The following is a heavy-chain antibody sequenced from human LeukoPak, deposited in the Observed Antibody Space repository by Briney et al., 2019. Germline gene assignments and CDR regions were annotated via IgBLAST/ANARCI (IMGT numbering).Heavy chain of an antibody. J-gene: IGHJ6*03. Sequence: GGSLRLSCAASGFTFSDYYMSWIRQAPGKGLEWVSYISSSGSTIYYADSVKGRFTISRDNAKNSLYLQMNSLRAEDTAVYYCARDSPGYSAYYMDVWGKGTTVTVSS. CDR2: ISSSGSTI. CDR1: GFTFSDYY. CDR3: ARDSPGYSAYYMDV. V-gene: IGHV3-11*04. D-gene: IGHD5-12*01.